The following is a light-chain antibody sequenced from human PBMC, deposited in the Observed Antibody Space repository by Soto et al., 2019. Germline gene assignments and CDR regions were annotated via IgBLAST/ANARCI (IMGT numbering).Light chain of an antibody. J-gene: IGKJ1*01. V-gene: IGKV1-39*01. CDR1: QSISSY. CDR2: DAS. Sequence: DIQMTQSPSSLSASVGDRVTITCRASQSISSYLNWYQQKPGKAPKLLIYDASSLQSGVPSGFSGSGSGTDFTLTISSLQPEDFATYYCQQSYSTPPTFGQGTKVEIK. CDR3: QQSYSTPPT.